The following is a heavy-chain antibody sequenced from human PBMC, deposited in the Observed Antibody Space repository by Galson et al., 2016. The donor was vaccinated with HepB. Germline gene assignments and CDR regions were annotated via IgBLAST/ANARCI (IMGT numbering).Heavy chain of an antibody. D-gene: IGHD4-11*01. Sequence: SVKVSCKASGYTFTSYTMHWVRQAPGQRLEWLGWISANSGNTIYAQKFQDRVTMTRDTSASTVYMDLRSLRSDDTAVYYCARDVQFRFDYWGQGTLVTVSS. V-gene: IGHV1-3*01. CDR2: ISANSGNT. CDR1: GYTFTSYT. CDR3: ARDVQFRFDY. J-gene: IGHJ4*02.